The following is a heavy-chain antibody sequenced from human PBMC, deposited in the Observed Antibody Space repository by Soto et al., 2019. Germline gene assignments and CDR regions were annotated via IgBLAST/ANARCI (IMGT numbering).Heavy chain of an antibody. CDR1: GFTFSSNG. CDR2: VAYDGSKT. Sequence: QVQLVESGGGVVQPGRSLRLTCAASGFTFSSNGMHWVRQAPGKGLEWVALVAYDGSKTYYGDSVRGRFTSSRDNSENTLYLQMNSLRAEDTAVYYCARWVGGSMYDNSGKYDSWGQGTVVTVSS. D-gene: IGHD3-22*01. V-gene: IGHV3-30*03. CDR3: ARWVGGSMYDNSGKYDS. J-gene: IGHJ5*01.